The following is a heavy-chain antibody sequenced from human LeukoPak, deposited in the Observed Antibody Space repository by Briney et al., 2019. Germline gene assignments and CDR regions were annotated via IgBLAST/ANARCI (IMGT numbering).Heavy chain of an antibody. V-gene: IGHV3-7*01. D-gene: IGHD6-19*01. CDR3: ATGYSSGWYFYFQH. CDR2: IKQDGSER. Sequence: GGSLRLSCEASGLTFNKYWMTWVRQAPGKGLEWVANIKQDGSERNYVDSVKGRFTISRDNAKNSLSLRMNSLSAEDTAVYYCATGYSSGWYFYFQHWGQGSLVSVSS. J-gene: IGHJ1*01. CDR1: GLTFNKYW.